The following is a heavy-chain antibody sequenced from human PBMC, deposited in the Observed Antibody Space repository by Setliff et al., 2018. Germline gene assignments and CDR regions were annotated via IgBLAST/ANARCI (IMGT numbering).Heavy chain of an antibody. CDR3: ARTRYGLGGRPY. V-gene: IGHV4-59*01. Sequence: PSEILSLTCTVSGDSISGDYWSWIRQPPGKGLEWIGFIHYSGSTNYNPSLKSRVTISLDTPKNQFSLRLSSVTAADTAVYYCARTRYGLGGRPYWGQGTLVTVSS. D-gene: IGHD2-15*01. CDR1: GDSISGDY. CDR2: IHYSGST. J-gene: IGHJ4*02.